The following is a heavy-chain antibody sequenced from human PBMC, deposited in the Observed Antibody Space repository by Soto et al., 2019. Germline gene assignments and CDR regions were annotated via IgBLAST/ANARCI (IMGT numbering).Heavy chain of an antibody. D-gene: IGHD3-10*01. J-gene: IGHJ4*02. CDR3: ARDPDGIIDFDY. CDR2: ITSDSSTR. CDR1: GFTFSSFV. V-gene: IGHV3-48*02. Sequence: GGSLRLSCAVSGFTFSSFVMNWVRQAPGKGLEWISYITSDSSTRHYADFVKGRFTISRDNAKSSLYLQMNSLRDEDTAVYFCARDPDGIIDFDYWGQGT.